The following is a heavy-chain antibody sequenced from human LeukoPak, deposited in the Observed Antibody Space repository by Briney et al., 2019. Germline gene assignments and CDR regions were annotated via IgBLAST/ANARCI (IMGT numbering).Heavy chain of an antibody. CDR1: GFTVSSNY. D-gene: IGHD3-22*01. CDR2: IYSGGST. J-gene: IGHJ3*02. V-gene: IGHV3-66*01. CDR3: ARDISSGYYDAFDI. Sequence: GGSLRLSCAASGFTVSSNYMSWVRQAPGKGLEWVSVIYSGGSTYYADSVKGRSTISRDNSKNTLYLQMNSLRAEDTAVYYCARDISSGYYDAFDIWGQGTMVTVSS.